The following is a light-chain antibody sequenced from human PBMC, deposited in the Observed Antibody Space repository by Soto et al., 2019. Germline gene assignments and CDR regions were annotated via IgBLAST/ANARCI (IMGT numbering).Light chain of an antibody. Sequence: DIQMTQSPSTLSGSVGDRVTITCRASQTISSWLAWYQQKPGKAHKLLIYKAYTLKSGVQSRFSGSGSGTEFTLTIRSLQPEDFATYYCKQLNTYPITFAQGTRLEIK. V-gene: IGKV1-5*03. CDR3: KQLNTYPIT. J-gene: IGKJ5*01. CDR2: KAY. CDR1: QTISSW.